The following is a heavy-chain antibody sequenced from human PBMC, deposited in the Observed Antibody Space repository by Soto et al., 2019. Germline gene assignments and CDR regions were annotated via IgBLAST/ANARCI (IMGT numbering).Heavy chain of an antibody. D-gene: IGHD6-13*01. J-gene: IGHJ4*02. CDR1: GGSFSGYY. Sequence: QVQLQQWGAGLSKPSETLSLTCAVYGGSFSGYYWSWIRQPPGKGLEWIGEINHSGSTNYNPSLKSRVTISVDTSKNQFSLKLSSVTAADTAVYYCARGRNRYSSSWYFFWGQGTLVTVSS. CDR2: INHSGST. V-gene: IGHV4-34*01. CDR3: ARGRNRYSSSWYFF.